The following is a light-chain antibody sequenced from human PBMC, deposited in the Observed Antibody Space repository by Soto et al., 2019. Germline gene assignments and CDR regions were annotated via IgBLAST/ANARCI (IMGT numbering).Light chain of an antibody. CDR1: SSDVGGYTY. J-gene: IGLJ2*01. CDR2: EVS. CDR3: SSYTSSSTTVV. Sequence: QSALTQPASVSGSPGQSITISCTGTSSDVGGYTYVSWYQQHPGKAPKLMIYEVSNRPSGVSTRFSGSKSGNTASLTISGLQAEDEADYYCSSYTSSSTTVVFGGGTKLTVL. V-gene: IGLV2-14*01.